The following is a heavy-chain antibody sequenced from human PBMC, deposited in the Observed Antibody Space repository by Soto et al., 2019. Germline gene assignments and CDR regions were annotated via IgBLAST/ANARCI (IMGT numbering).Heavy chain of an antibody. D-gene: IGHD1-7*01. CDR1: GGSISSYY. CDR3: PRGTGTTIIYYYGMDV. CDR2: IYYSGGT. J-gene: IGHJ6*02. V-gene: IGHV4-59*01. Sequence: SETLSLTCTVSGGSISSYYWSWIRQPPGKGLEWIGYIYYSGGTKYNPSIKSRVTISVDTSKNQFSLKLSSVTATDTAECYCPRGTGTTIIYYYGMDVWGQGTTVTVSS.